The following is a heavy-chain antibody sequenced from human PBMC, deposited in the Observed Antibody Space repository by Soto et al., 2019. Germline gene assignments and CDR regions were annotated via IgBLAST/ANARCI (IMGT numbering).Heavy chain of an antibody. V-gene: IGHV4-59*01. Sequence: QVQLQESGPGLVKPSETLSLTCAVSGDSISSYYCMWIRQPPGKGLESIGYLYYGRSANYNPSLKXRLTXSXYTSTNQCSLTLRSMTAADTAVYYCALRSMAVVPEYWGQGTLVTVSS. CDR1: GDSISSYY. J-gene: IGHJ4*02. D-gene: IGHD3-22*01. CDR2: LYYGRSA. CDR3: ALRSMAVVPEY.